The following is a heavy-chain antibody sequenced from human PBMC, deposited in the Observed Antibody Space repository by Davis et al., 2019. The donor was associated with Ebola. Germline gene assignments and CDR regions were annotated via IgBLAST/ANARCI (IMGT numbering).Heavy chain of an antibody. CDR3: ARDVTFGVAWVDY. V-gene: IGHV1-69*13. J-gene: IGHJ4*02. CDR2: IIPIFGTA. CDR1: AATFSSYA. Sequence: SVQVSCKASAATFSSYAISWVRQAPGPGLAWTGGIIPIFGTANYAQKFQGRVTITADESTSTAYMELSSLRSEDTAVYYCARDVTFGVAWVDYWGQGTLVTVSS. D-gene: IGHD3-3*01.